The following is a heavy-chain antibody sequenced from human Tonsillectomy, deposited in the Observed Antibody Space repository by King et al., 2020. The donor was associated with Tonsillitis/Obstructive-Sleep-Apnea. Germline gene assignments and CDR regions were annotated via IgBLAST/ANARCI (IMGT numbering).Heavy chain of an antibody. CDR1: GFTFSTYE. V-gene: IGHV3-48*03. J-gene: IGHJ2*01. CDR3: ARHSLGWYFDL. Sequence: VQLVESGGGLVQPGGSLRLSCAASGFTFSTYEMNWVRQAPGKGLEWVSYISSSGSTIYYADSVKGRFTISRDNAKHSLYLQMNSLRAEDTAVYYCARHSLGWYFDLWGRGPLVSVSS. CDR2: ISSSGSTI. D-gene: IGHD6-13*01.